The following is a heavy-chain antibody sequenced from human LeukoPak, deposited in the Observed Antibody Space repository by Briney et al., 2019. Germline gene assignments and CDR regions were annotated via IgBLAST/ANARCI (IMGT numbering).Heavy chain of an antibody. CDR3: ARVVPDSYSDY. CDR1: GGSITSYY. CDR2: VYYSGST. V-gene: IGHV4-59*01. D-gene: IGHD3-22*01. Sequence: SETLSLTCTVSGGSITSYYWSWIRQPPGRGLEWIGYVYYSGSTNYNPSLKSRVTISVDTSKNQFSLKLSSVTAADTAVYYCARVVPDSYSDYWGQGTLVTVSS. J-gene: IGHJ4*02.